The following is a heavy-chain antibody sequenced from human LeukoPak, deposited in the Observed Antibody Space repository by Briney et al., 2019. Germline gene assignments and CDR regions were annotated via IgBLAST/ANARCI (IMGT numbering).Heavy chain of an antibody. Sequence: ASVKVSCKASGYTFTSYYMHWARQAPGQGLEWMGIINPSGGSTSYAQKFQGRVTMTRDTSTSTVYMELSSLRSEDTAVYYCARDTYDYVWGSYDNFDYWGQGTLVTVSS. D-gene: IGHD3-16*01. CDR1: GYTFTSYY. CDR3: ARDTYDYVWGSYDNFDY. V-gene: IGHV1-46*01. CDR2: INPSGGST. J-gene: IGHJ4*02.